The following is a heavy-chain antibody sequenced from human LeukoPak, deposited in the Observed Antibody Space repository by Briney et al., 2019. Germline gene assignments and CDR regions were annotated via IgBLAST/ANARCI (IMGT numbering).Heavy chain of an antibody. V-gene: IGHV1-2*02. CDR3: ARGGAGSGYGFDY. D-gene: IGHD5-12*01. CDR2: INPNTGGT. Sequence: ASVKVSCKTSGYTFTGYYMHWVRQAPGQGLEWMGWINPNTGGTNYAQNFQGRVTMTSDTSISTAYMELSSLRSDDTAMYYCARGGAGSGYGFDYWGQGTLVTASS. J-gene: IGHJ4*02. CDR1: GYTFTGYY.